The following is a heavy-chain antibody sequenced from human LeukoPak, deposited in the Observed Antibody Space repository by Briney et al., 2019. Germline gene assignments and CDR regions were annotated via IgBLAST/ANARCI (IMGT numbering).Heavy chain of an antibody. CDR1: GYTFTSYY. CDR2: INPSGGST. D-gene: IGHD3-22*01. Sequence: ASVKVSCKASGYTFTSYYMHWVRQAPGQGLEWMGIINPSGGSTSYAQKFQGRVTMTRDMSTSTVYMELSSLRSDDTAVYYCARDTRYYDSSGFSSSSLSNWFDPWGQGTLVTVSS. J-gene: IGHJ5*02. V-gene: IGHV1-46*01. CDR3: ARDTRYYDSSGFSSSSLSNWFDP.